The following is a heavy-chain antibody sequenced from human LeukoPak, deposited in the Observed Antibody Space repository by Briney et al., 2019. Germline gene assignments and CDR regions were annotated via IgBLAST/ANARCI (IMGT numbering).Heavy chain of an antibody. Sequence: ASVKVSCKASGYTFTSYGISWVRQAPGQGLEWMGWISAYNGNTNYAQKFQGRVTMTTDTSTSTAYMELRSLRSDDTAVYYCVRESLGYCSSTSCPNIYYYYMDVWGKGTTVTVSS. CDR3: VRESLGYCSSTSCPNIYYYYMDV. J-gene: IGHJ6*03. D-gene: IGHD2-2*01. V-gene: IGHV1-18*01. CDR2: ISAYNGNT. CDR1: GYTFTSYG.